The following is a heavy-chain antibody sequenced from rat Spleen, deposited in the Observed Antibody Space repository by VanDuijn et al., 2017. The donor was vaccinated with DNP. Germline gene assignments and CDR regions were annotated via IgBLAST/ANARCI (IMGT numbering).Heavy chain of an antibody. J-gene: IGHJ4*01. CDR3: TTDLITMMVVITTPGDYYAMDA. CDR2: ISYDGGST. CDR1: GFTFSDYY. D-gene: IGHD1-12*02. V-gene: IGHV5-20*01. Sequence: EVQLVKSGGGLVQPGRSLKLSCAASGFTFSDYYMAWVRQAPTKGLEWVTSISYDGGSTYYRDSVKGRFTISRDNAKSSLYLQMDSLRSEDTATYYCTTDLITMMVVITTPGDYYAMDAWGQGTSVTVSS.